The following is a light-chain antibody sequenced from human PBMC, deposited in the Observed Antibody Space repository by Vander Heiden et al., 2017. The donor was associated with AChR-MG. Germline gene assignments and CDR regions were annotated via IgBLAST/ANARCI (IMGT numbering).Light chain of an antibody. CDR2: QKD. Sequence: SYELTQPPSVSVSPGQTASITCSGDRLGNKYASWYQQKPGQSPVLVIHQKDKRPSGIPERFSGSSSGNTATLTISGNQSLDEADYFCQAWDSRSNWVFGGGTKLTVL. J-gene: IGLJ3*02. CDR3: QAWDSRSNWV. V-gene: IGLV3-1*01. CDR1: RLGNKY.